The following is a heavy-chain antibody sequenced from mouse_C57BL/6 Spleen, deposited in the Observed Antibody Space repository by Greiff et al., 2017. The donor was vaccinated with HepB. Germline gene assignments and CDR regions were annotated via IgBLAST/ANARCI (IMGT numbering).Heavy chain of an antibody. Sequence: VKVVESGPGLVAPSQSLSITCTVSGFSFTSYGVDWVRQPPGKGLEWLGVIWGGGSTNYNSALLSRLSISKDNSKSQVILNMNSLQTDDTAMYYCAKRGRNYYGSSPYYYAMDYWGQGTSVTVSS. D-gene: IGHD1-1*01. CDR2: IWGGGST. J-gene: IGHJ4*01. CDR1: GFSFTSYG. CDR3: AKRGRNYYGSSPYYYAMDY. V-gene: IGHV2-9*01.